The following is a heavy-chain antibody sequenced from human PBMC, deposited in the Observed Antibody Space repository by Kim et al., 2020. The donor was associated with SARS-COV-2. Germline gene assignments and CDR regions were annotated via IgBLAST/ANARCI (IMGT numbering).Heavy chain of an antibody. CDR2: IIPIFGTA. CDR1: GGTFSSYA. V-gene: IGHV1-69*13. Sequence: SVKVSCKASGGTFSSYAISWVRQAPGQGLEWMGGIIPIFGTANYAQKFQGRVTITADESTSTAYMELSSLRSEDTAVYYCAAGEVEEEDTSGYFDYWGQGTLVTVSS. J-gene: IGHJ4*02. D-gene: IGHD1-26*01. CDR3: AAGEVEEEDTSGYFDY.